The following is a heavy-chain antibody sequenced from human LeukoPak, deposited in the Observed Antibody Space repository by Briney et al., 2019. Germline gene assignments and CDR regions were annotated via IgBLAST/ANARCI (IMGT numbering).Heavy chain of an antibody. CDR3: ARSSGRVGAIFDY. CDR1: GGSISSGGYY. V-gene: IGHV4-30-2*01. D-gene: IGHD1-26*01. CDR2: IYHSGST. J-gene: IGHJ4*02. Sequence: SETLSLTCTVSGGSISSGGYYWSWIRQPPGKGLEWIGYIYHSGSTYYNPSLKSRVTISVDRSKNQFSLKLSSVTAADTAVYYCARSSGRVGAIFDYWGQGTLVTVSS.